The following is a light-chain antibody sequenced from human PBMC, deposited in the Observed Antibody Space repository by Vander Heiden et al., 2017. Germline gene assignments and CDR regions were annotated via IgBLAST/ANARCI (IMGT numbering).Light chain of an antibody. J-gene: IGLJ2*01. CDR3: QAWDSSTAFGV. Sequence: SSELTPPPSVSVSPGQTASITCSGDKLGDKYACWYQQKPGQSPVLVIYQDSKRPSGIPERFSGSNSGNTATLTISGTQAMDEADYYCQAWDSSTAFGVFGGGTKLTVL. CDR2: QDS. V-gene: IGLV3-1*01. CDR1: KLGDKY.